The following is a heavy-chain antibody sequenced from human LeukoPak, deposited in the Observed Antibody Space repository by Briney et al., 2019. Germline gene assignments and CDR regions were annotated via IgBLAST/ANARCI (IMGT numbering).Heavy chain of an antibody. V-gene: IGHV5-10-1*01. CDR3: GRQDTSGYYFVH. J-gene: IGHJ1*01. D-gene: IGHD3-22*01. CDR2: IDPSDSYT. CDR1: GYSFTSYW. Sequence: GESLQISCQGSGYSFTSYWISWVRQMPGKGLEWMGRIDPSDSYTNYSPSFQGHVTISADKSISTAYLQWSSLKASDTAMYYCGRQDTSGYYFVHWGQGTLVTVSS.